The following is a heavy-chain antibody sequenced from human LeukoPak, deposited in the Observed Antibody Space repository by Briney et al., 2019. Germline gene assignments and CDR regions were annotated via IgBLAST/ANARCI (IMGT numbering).Heavy chain of an antibody. V-gene: IGHV3-23*01. CDR2: ISDSAGST. Sequence: GGSLRLSCAASGYTFSAYAMSWVRQAPGKGLEWVSSISDSAGSTYYAASVTGRFTISRDSSRTTLYLQVNSLRAEDTAVYYCAKQSAGVTTGYFDYWGQGTLVTVSS. CDR3: AKQSAGVTTGYFDY. D-gene: IGHD1-26*01. J-gene: IGHJ4*02. CDR1: GYTFSAYA.